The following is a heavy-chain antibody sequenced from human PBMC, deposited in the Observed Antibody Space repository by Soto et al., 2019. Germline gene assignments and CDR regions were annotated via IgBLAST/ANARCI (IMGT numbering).Heavy chain of an antibody. CDR2: INTDGSVT. D-gene: IGHD2-21*01. CDR3: ARDGEGF. Sequence: EVQLVESGGGLVQPGGSLRLSCAASGFTFSSNWMHWVRRVPGRGLVWVSCINTDGSVTDYVDSVKGRFTISRDNAKNTLYLQMNSLRVEDTAVYYCARDGEGFWGQGTLVTVSS. V-gene: IGHV3-74*01. J-gene: IGHJ4*02. CDR1: GFTFSSNW.